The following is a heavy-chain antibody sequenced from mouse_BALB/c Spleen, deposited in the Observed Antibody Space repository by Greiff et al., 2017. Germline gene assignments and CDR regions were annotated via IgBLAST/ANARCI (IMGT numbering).Heavy chain of an antibody. CDR1: GYTFTSYW. V-gene: IGHV1-7*01. CDR3: ARGVYDY. CDR2: INPSTGYT. J-gene: IGHJ4*01. Sequence: VQLQQSGAELAKPGASVKMSCKASGYTFTSYWMHWVKQRPGQGLEWIGYINPSTGYTEFNQKFKDKATLTADKSSSTAYMQLSSLTSEDSAVYYCARGVYDYWGQGTSVTVSS. D-gene: IGHD2-3*01.